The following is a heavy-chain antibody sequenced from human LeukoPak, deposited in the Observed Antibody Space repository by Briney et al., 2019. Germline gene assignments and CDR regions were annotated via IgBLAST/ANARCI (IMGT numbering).Heavy chain of an antibody. D-gene: IGHD3-9*01. Sequence: ASVTVSCKASGYTFTSYDINWVRQAPGQGLEWMGWMNPNSGNTGYAQKFQGRVTMTRNTSISTAYMELSSLRSEDTAVYYCARGDFDWLLPTDYWGQGTLVTVSS. V-gene: IGHV1-8*01. J-gene: IGHJ4*02. CDR2: MNPNSGNT. CDR1: GYTFTSYD. CDR3: ARGDFDWLLPTDY.